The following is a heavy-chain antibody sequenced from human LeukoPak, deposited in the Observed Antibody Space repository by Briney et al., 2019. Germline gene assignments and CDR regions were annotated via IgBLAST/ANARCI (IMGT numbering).Heavy chain of an antibody. D-gene: IGHD1-1*01. CDR3: ARESHETREDY. CDR1: GYTFTSYG. CDR2: ISANSGDT. Sequence: ASVTVSCTASGYTFTSYGISWVRQAPGQGLEWMGWISANSGDTDYPPKLQDRVTMTTDTYTSTAYMELRSLRSDDTAMYYCARESHETREDYWGQGTLVTVSS. V-gene: IGHV1-18*01. J-gene: IGHJ4*02.